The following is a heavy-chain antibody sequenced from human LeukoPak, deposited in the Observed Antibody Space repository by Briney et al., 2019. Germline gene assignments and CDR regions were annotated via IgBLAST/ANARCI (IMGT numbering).Heavy chain of an antibody. Sequence: SETLSLTCTVSGGSISSGGYYWSWIRQPPGKGLEWMGYIYHSGSTYYNPSLKSRVTIAVDRSKNQFSLKLSSVTAADTVVYYCARVVTGDYVWGSYRYFDYWGQGTLVTVSS. CDR2: IYHSGST. J-gene: IGHJ4*02. D-gene: IGHD3-16*02. V-gene: IGHV4-30-2*01. CDR3: ARVVTGDYVWGSYRYFDY. CDR1: GGSISSGGYY.